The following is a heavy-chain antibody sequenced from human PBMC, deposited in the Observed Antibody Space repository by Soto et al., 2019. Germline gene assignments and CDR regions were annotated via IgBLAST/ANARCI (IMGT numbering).Heavy chain of an antibody. D-gene: IGHD3-22*01. CDR2: ISSSGSTI. V-gene: IGHV3-48*03. J-gene: IGHJ3*02. CDR1: GFSFSSSE. Sequence: LGLSCASCGFSFSSSEMNWVRQAPGKGLEWVSYISSSGSTIYYADSVKGRFTISRDNAKNSLYLQMNSLRAEDTAVYYCARSRGITMIVVVIKDAFDIWGQGTMVTV. CDR3: ARSRGITMIVVVIKDAFDI.